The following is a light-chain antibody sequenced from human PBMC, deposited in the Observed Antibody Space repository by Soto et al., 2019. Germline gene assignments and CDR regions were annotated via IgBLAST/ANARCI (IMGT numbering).Light chain of an antibody. CDR1: QTISRY. CDR3: QQCYDTPLT. V-gene: IGKV1-39*01. CDR2: TVS. J-gene: IGKJ5*01. Sequence: DIQMTQSPSSLSASVGDRVSITCRASQTISRYLNWFQQKPGEAPNLLIYTVSTLPSGVPSRFSGTGSGTDFTLTITNLQPEDFATYYCQQCYDTPLTFGQGTRLDI.